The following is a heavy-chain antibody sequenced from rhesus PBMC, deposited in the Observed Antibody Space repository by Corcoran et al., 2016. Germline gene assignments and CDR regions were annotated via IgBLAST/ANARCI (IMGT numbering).Heavy chain of an antibody. CDR1: GGSISSSYYY. V-gene: IGHV4-122*02. CDR3: ARQGNYLDY. CDR2: RSYGGDT. J-gene: IGHJ4*01. Sequence: QVQLQESGPGLVKPSETLSLTCAVSGGSISSSYYYWSWIRQAPGKGLEWIGYRSYGGDTSDNPSPKSRVPISRDTSKNQFSLKLSSVTAADTAVYYCARQGNYLDYWGQGVLVTVSS.